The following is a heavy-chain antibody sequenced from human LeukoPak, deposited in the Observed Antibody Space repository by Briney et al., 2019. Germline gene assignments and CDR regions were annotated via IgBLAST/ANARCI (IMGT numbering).Heavy chain of an antibody. V-gene: IGHV4-59*01. CDR1: GGSISSYY. CDR3: ARAASCGCDCYSAYDY. J-gene: IGHJ4*02. CDR2: IYYSGST. Sequence: PSETLSLTCTVSGGSISSYYWSWIRQPPGKGLEWIGYIYYSGSTNYNPSLKSRVTISVDTSKNQFSLKLSSVTAADTAVYYCARAASCGCDCYSAYDYWGQGTLVTVSS. D-gene: IGHD2-21*02.